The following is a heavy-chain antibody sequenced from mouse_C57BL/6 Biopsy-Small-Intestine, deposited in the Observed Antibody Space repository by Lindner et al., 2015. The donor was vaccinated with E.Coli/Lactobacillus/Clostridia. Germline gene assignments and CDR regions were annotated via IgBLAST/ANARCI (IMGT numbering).Heavy chain of an antibody. CDR3: TGRGNGFYPFVY. J-gene: IGHJ3*01. CDR1: GYTFTDYN. CDR2: INPNSGGS. V-gene: IGHV1-18*01. Sequence: VQLQESGPELVKPGASVKISCKASGYTFTDYNMDWVKQSPGKSLEWIGDINPNSGGSNQKQKFKDKARMTVEKSSRTAYMELRSLTSEDTAVYYCTGRGNGFYPFVYWGQGTLVTVSA. D-gene: IGHD2-3*01.